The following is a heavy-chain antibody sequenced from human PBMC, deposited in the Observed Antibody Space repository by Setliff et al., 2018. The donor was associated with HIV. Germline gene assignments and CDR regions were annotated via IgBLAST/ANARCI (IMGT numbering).Heavy chain of an antibody. Sequence: GESLKISCAASGFTFSSYWMSWVRQAPGKGLEWVGRIKSKTDGGTADYAAPVKGRFTISRDDSKNTLYLQMSSLKIEDTAVYYCTTFSSGFSSDSVDYWGQGTLVTVSS. CDR3: TTFSSGFSSDSVDY. D-gene: IGHD6-25*01. CDR1: GFTFSSYW. CDR2: IKSKTDGGTA. J-gene: IGHJ4*02. V-gene: IGHV3-15*01.